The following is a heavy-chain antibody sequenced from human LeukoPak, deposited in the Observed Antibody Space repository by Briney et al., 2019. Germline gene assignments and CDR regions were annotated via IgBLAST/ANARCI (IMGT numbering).Heavy chain of an antibody. CDR2: IYHSGST. V-gene: IGHV4-38-2*02. CDR1: GGSISSYY. D-gene: IGHD3-22*01. CDR3: ARPLSYDSSGYYHY. Sequence: SETLSLTCTVSGGSISSYYWGWIRQPPGKGLEWIGSIYHSGSTYYNPSLKSRVTISVGTSKNQFSLKLSSVTAADTAAYYCARPLSYDSSGYYHYWGQGTLVTVSS. J-gene: IGHJ4*02.